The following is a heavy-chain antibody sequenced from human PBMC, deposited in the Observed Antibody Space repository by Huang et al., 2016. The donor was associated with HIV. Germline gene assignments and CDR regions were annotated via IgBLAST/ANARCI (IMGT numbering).Heavy chain of an antibody. V-gene: IGHV4-39*01. CDR3: ARHFSYYDSSGYTPWDAFDI. Sequence: QLQLQGSGPGLVKPSETLSLTCTVSGGSITSSSYYWGWIRQPPGKGLEWVGSIYYSASTYDNPSLKSRVTVSVDTSKNQVSLKLSSVTAADTAVYYCARHFSYYDSSGYTPWDAFDIWGQGTMVTVSS. CDR1: GGSITSSSYY. J-gene: IGHJ3*02. D-gene: IGHD3-22*01. CDR2: IYYSAST.